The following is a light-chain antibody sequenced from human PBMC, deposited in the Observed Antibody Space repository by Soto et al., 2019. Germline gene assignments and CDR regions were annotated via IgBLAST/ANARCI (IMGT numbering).Light chain of an antibody. CDR1: QSIGKH. CDR3: QQGYSSPAT. CDR2: GAS. Sequence: DIQMTHSHTVLSASLSHRFIITSRASQSIGKHLNWYQQKPGKAPKFLIYGASTLQNGVPSRFTGSGSGTDFTLTVNSLQAEDFATYYCQQGYSSPATFGQGTRLEIK. V-gene: IGKV1-39*01. J-gene: IGKJ5*01.